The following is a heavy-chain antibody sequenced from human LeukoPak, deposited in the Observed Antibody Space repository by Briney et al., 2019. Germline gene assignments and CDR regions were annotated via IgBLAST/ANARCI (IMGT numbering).Heavy chain of an antibody. V-gene: IGHV1-8*01. CDR2: MNPNSGNT. CDR3: ARTIMITFGGVIVRPYGMDV. Sequence: ASVKVSRKASGYTFTSYDINWVRQATGQGLEWMGWMNPNSGNTGYAQKFQGRVTMTRNTSISTAYMELSSLRSEDTAAYYCARTIMITFGGVIVRPYGMDVWGQGTTVTVSS. D-gene: IGHD3-16*02. J-gene: IGHJ6*02. CDR1: GYTFTSYD.